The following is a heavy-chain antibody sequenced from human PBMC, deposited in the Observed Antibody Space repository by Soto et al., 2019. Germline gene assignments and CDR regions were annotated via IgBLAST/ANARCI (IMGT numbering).Heavy chain of an antibody. V-gene: IGHV3-74*01. CDR3: ARSTLDSGWYVDY. J-gene: IGHJ4*02. CDR1: GFTFSSYW. Sequence: GGSLRLSCAASGFTFSSYWMHWVRQAPGKGLVWVSRINSDGSSTSYADSVKGRFTISRVNAKNSLYLQMNSLRAEDTAVYYCARSTLDSGWYVDYWGQGTLVTVSS. CDR2: INSDGSST. D-gene: IGHD6-19*01.